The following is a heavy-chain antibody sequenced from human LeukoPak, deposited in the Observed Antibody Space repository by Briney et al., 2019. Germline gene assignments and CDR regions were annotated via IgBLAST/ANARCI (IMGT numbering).Heavy chain of an antibody. CDR3: TRYNNDHFDY. CDR2: IKQDGSEK. CDR1: GFTFSSYW. Sequence: GGSLRLSCAASGFTFSSYWMSWVRQAPGKGLEWVANIKQDGSEKYYVDSVKGRFTISRDNAKNTMSVQMDDLRAEDTAVYYCTRYNNDHFDYWGQGTLVTVSS. V-gene: IGHV3-7*01. J-gene: IGHJ4*02. D-gene: IGHD1-14*01.